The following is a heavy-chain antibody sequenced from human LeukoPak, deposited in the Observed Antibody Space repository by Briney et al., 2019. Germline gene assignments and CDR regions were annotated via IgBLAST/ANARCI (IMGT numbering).Heavy chain of an antibody. J-gene: IGHJ4*02. D-gene: IGHD6-13*01. CDR2: INSYNGDT. CDR1: GYTFSSHG. CDR3: ARVPIAAAGTFDY. V-gene: IGHV1-18*01. Sequence: RWASVKVSCKASGYTFSSHGINWVRQAPGQGLEWMGWINSYNGDTNYAQKFQGRVTMTTDTSTSTAYMELRSLRSDDTAVYYCARVPIAAAGTFDYWGQGTLVPVSS.